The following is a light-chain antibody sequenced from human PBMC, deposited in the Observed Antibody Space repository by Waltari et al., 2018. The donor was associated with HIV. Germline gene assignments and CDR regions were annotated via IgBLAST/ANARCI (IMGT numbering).Light chain of an antibody. V-gene: IGLV2-14*01. CDR3: CSYTNSDSYV. J-gene: IGLJ1*01. CDR1: SSDIGSYNY. Sequence: QSALTQPASVSGSPGQSITISCTGTSSDIGSYNYVSWYQQFPGKAPKLIIYEVSDRPSGVFNRFSASKFGSTASLTISGLQAEDEAYYYCCSYTNSDSYVFGTGTKVTVL. CDR2: EVS.